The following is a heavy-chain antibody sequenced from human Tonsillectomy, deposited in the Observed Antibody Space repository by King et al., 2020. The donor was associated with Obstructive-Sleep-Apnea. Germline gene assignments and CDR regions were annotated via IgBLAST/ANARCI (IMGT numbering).Heavy chain of an antibody. J-gene: IGHJ4*02. V-gene: IGHV3-74*01. Sequence: VQLVESGGGLVQPGGSLRLSCAASGFTFSSYWMHWVRQAPGKGLVWVSRINSDGSSTSYADSVKGRFTISRDNAKNTLYLQMNSLRAEDTVVYYCARDGGFVGYYYGSGGFDYWGQGTLVTVSS. D-gene: IGHD3-10*01. CDR2: INSDGSST. CDR3: ARDGGFVGYYYGSGGFDY. CDR1: GFTFSSYW.